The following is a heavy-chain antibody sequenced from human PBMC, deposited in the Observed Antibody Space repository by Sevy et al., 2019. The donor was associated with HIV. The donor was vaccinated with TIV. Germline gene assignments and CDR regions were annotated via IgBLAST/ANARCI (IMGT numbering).Heavy chain of an antibody. CDR1: GGSITSLY. V-gene: IGHV4-59*08. J-gene: IGHJ4*02. CDR2: IYYNGHI. Sequence: LSLTCTVSGGSITSLYWNWIGQPPGKGLEWIANIYYNGHINYNPSLKSRVTLSLDTSKNQFSLRLSSVTAADTAMYYCAGENAWGRGYSWGQGTLVTVSS. D-gene: IGHD1-26*01. CDR3: AGENAWGRGYS.